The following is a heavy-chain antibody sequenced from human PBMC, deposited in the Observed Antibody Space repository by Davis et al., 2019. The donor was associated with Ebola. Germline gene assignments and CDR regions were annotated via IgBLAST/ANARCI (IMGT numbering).Heavy chain of an antibody. Sequence: PSETLSLTCTVSGDSMSSSRSYWGWVRQPPGKGLESIGTIYYSGSTDYDPSLKSRVAISIDTSKSQFSLKLVSLTAADTAVYFCVRREGSGWPFDYWGQGTLVTVSS. J-gene: IGHJ4*02. D-gene: IGHD6-19*01. CDR3: VRREGSGWPFDY. CDR2: IYYSGST. V-gene: IGHV4-39*01. CDR1: GDSMSSSRSY.